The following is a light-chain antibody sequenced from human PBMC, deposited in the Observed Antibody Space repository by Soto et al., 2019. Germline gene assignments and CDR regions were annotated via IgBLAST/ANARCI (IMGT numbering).Light chain of an antibody. Sequence: EIVLTHSPGTLSLSPGERATLSCRASQSVSSSYSAWYQQKPGQAPRLLIYGASSRATGIPDRFSGSGSGTDFTLTISRLEPEDFAVYYCQQYGSSPPFTFGQGTKVDIK. CDR1: QSVSSSY. V-gene: IGKV3-20*01. CDR2: GAS. CDR3: QQYGSSPPFT. J-gene: IGKJ2*01.